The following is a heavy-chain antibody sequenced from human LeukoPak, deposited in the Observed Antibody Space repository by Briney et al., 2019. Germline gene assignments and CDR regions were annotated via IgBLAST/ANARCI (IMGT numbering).Heavy chain of an antibody. CDR1: GGSISSGGYY. CDR3: AREHPPPTNWFDP. CDR2: IYYSGST. V-gene: IGHV4-31*03. J-gene: IGHJ5*02. Sequence: SETLSLTCTVSGGSISSGGYYWSWIRQHPGKGLEWIGYIYYSGSTYYNPSLKSRVTISVDTSKNQFSLKLSSVTAADTAVYYSAREHPPPTNWFDPWGQGTLVTVSS.